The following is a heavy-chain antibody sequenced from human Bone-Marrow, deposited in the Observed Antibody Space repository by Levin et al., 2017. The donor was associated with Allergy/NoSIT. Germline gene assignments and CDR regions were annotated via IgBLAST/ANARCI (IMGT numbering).Heavy chain of an antibody. Sequence: QAGGSLRLSCAASGFTFDDYAMHWVRQAPGKGLEWVSGISWNSGSIGYADSVKGRFTISRDNAKNSLYLQMNSLRAEDTALYYCAKASVSCYDFWSGYYCHYYYYYGMDGWGQGTTVTVSS. CDR1: GFTFDDYA. J-gene: IGHJ6*02. V-gene: IGHV3-9*01. CDR3: AKASVSCYDFWSGYYCHYYYYYGMDG. D-gene: IGHD3-3*01. CDR2: ISWNSGSI.